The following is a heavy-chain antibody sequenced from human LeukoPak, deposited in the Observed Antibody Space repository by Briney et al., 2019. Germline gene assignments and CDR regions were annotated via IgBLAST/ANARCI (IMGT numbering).Heavy chain of an antibody. CDR2: INHSGST. D-gene: IGHD5-18*01. Sequence: SETLSLTCAVYGGSFSGYYWSWIRQPPGKGLEWIGEINHSGSTNYNPSLKSRVTISVDTSKNQFSLKLSSVTAADTAVYYCAEGRYSYAEYWGQGTLVTVSS. J-gene: IGHJ4*02. CDR1: GGSFSGYY. V-gene: IGHV4-34*01. CDR3: AEGRYSYAEY.